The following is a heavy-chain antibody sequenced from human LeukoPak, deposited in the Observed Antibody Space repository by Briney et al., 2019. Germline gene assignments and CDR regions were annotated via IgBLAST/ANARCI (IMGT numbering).Heavy chain of an antibody. J-gene: IGHJ4*02. CDR2: ISGSGGST. V-gene: IGHV3-23*01. D-gene: IGHD5-18*01. Sequence: GGSLRLSCAASGFTLSSYAMSWVRQTPGKGLEWVSGISGSGGSTYYADSAKGRFTISRDNSKNTLYLQMNSLRAEDTAVYCCAKDVGMDTAMTYWGQGTLVTVSS. CDR3: AKDVGMDTAMTY. CDR1: GFTLSSYA.